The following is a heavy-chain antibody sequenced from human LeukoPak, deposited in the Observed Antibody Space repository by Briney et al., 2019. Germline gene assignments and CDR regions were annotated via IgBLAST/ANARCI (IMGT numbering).Heavy chain of an antibody. V-gene: IGHV3-49*04. CDR3: SRYGFVGADFDY. D-gene: IGHD1-26*01. CDR1: GFTFGNYA. J-gene: IGHJ4*02. Sequence: QPGRSLRLSCTASGFTFGNYAVTWVRQAPGKGLEWVGFIRSKPYGGTVEYAASVQGRFTISRDDSKTIAYLEMNSLKTEDTAVYYCSRYGFVGADFDYWGWGTLVTVSS. CDR2: IRSKPYGGTV.